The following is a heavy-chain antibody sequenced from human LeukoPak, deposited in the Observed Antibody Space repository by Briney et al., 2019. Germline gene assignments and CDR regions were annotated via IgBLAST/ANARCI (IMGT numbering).Heavy chain of an antibody. CDR2: ASSDEVNQ. CDR1: GFTFRNHG. J-gene: IGHJ4*02. Sequence: GGSLRLSCVFSGFTFRNHGMHWVRQAPGKGLEWVAVASSDEVNQNYAYSVKGRFLISRDNSKDTLHLQMNSLRAEDTAVYYCARGTNSWSKAPVDYWGQGTLVTVSS. CDR3: ARGTNSWSKAPVDY. V-gene: IGHV3-33*08. D-gene: IGHD6-13*01.